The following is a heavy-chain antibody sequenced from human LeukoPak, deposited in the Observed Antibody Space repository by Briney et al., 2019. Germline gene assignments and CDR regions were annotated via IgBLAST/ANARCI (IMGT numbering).Heavy chain of an antibody. D-gene: IGHD4-23*01. CDR2: IIPILGIA. CDR3: ASSAGTYGGNFDY. V-gene: IGHV1-69*04. Sequence: PGGSLRLSCAASGFTFSSYAMHWVRQAPGKGLEWMGRIIPILGIANYAQKFQGRVTITADKSTSTAYMELSSLRSEDTAVYYCASSAGTYGGNFDYWGQGTLVTVSS. CDR1: GFTFSSYA. J-gene: IGHJ4*02.